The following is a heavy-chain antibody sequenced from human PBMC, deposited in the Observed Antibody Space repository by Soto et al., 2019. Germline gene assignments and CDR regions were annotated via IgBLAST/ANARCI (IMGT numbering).Heavy chain of an antibody. V-gene: IGHV1-69*02. D-gene: IGHD3-10*01. CDR2: VNPIVSMS. CDR3: ANSYGSGNRAFDY. Sequence: QVQLVQSGAEVKRPGSSVKVSCKASGDTFNFYSINWVRQAPGVGLEWMGRVNPIVSMSNYAQRFQGRVTMTPDKSTSTAYMEISNLRSEETANYYFANSYGSGNRAFDYWGQGALVTVSS. J-gene: IGHJ4*02. CDR1: GDTFNFYS.